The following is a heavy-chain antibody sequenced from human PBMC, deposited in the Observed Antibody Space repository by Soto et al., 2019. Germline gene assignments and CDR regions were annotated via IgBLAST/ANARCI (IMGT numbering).Heavy chain of an antibody. V-gene: IGHV4-61*01. CDR3: ARDPSAAYYYFYGMDV. J-gene: IGHJ6*02. D-gene: IGHD6-13*01. CDR2: IYYSGST. Sequence: QLQESGPGLVKPSETLSLTCTVSGGSVSSGNYYWSWIRKPPGKGLEWIAYIYYSGSTNYNTSLESRFTISVDTSKNQFSLKLSSVTAADTAVYYCARDPSAAYYYFYGMDVWGQGTTVTVSS. CDR1: GGSVSSGNYY.